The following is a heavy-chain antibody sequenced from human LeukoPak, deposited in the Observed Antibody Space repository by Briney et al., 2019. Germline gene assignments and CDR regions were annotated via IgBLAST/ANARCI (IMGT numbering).Heavy chain of an antibody. CDR3: ARANLYNDYGDYTMDHYFDY. V-gene: IGHV1-69*02. CDR2: IIPILGIA. D-gene: IGHD4-17*01. J-gene: IGHJ4*02. Sequence: GASVKVSCKASGGTFSSYTISWVRQAPGQGLEWMGRIIPILGIANYAQKFQGRVTITADKSTSTAYMELSSLRSEDTAVYYCARANLYNDYGDYTMDHYFDYWGQGTLVTVSS. CDR1: GGTFSSYT.